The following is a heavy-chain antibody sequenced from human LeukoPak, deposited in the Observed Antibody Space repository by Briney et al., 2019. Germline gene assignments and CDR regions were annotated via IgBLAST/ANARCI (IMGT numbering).Heavy chain of an antibody. Sequence: GGSLRLSCAASGFTFSSYAMLWVRQAPGQGLEWVAVISYDGSNKYYADYVKGRVTSSRDNYKNTMYLQMNSLRAEDTAVDYCASRDPYCGGDCYINWGQGTLVTVSS. V-gene: IGHV3-30-3*01. CDR1: GFTFSSYA. CDR3: ASRDPYCGGDCYIN. CDR2: ISYDGSNK. J-gene: IGHJ4*02. D-gene: IGHD2-21*02.